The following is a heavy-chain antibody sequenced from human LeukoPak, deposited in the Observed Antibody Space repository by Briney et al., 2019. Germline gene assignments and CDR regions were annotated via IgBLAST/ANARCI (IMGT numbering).Heavy chain of an antibody. CDR3: ARYHQGSSAWYLDY. J-gene: IGHJ4*02. CDR2: IFYSGST. CDR1: GVSFSGYY. Sequence: SETLSLTCAVYGVSFSGYYWSWIRQPPGKGLEWIGYIFYSGSTSYNPSLESRVTISVDTSKNQFSLKLSSVTAADTAVYYCARYHQGSSAWYLDYWVQGTLVTVSS. D-gene: IGHD6-19*01. V-gene: IGHV4-59*01.